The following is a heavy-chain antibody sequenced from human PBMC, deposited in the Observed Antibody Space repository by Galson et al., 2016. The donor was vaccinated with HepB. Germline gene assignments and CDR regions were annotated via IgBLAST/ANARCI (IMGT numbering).Heavy chain of an antibody. CDR3: ARDSPRRGWSSYFDY. Sequence: SLRLSCAASGFSFSSYGMHWVRQAPGKGLEWVAVIWYDGSNKYYADSGKGRFTISRDNSKNTLYLQMNSLRAEDTAVYYCARDSPRRGWSSYFDYWGQGSLVTVSS. CDR2: IWYDGSNK. D-gene: IGHD6-19*01. V-gene: IGHV3-33*01. CDR1: GFSFSSYG. J-gene: IGHJ4*02.